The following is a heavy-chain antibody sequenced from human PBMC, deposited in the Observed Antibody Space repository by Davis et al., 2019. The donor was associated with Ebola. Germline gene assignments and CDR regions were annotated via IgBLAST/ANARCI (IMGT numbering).Heavy chain of an antibody. CDR2: IAYDGSTE. Sequence: GESLKISCAASGFTFSNYAMDWVRQAPGKGLEWVAVIAYDGSTEYYGDSVKGRFTISRDNSKNMVYLQMNSLRAEDTAVYYCARDSRGGGVTSKQLQNWGQGTWSPSPQ. CDR1: GFTFSNYA. V-gene: IGHV3-30-3*01. D-gene: IGHD2-8*02. CDR3: ARDSRGGGVTSKQLQN. J-gene: IGHJ1*01.